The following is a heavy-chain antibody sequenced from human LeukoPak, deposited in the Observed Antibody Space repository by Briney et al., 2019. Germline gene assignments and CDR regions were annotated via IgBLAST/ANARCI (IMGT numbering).Heavy chain of an antibody. CDR3: ARGLWFGDENPPYFDY. Sequence: SETLSLTCSVSGGSISFYYWSWIRQSPGKGLEWIGYIYETGSTNYNPSLNSRVTISVDTSRNQFSLKLSSVTAADTAVYYCARGLWFGDENPPYFDYWGQRILVTVSS. CDR1: GGSISFYY. CDR2: IYETGST. D-gene: IGHD3-10*01. J-gene: IGHJ4*02. V-gene: IGHV4-59*08.